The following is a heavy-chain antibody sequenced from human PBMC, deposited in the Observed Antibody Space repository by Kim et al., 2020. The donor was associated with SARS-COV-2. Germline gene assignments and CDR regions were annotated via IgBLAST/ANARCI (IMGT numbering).Heavy chain of an antibody. J-gene: IGHJ6*02. Sequence: ASVKVSCKASGYTFTGYYMHWVRQAPGQGLEWMGRINPNSGGTNYAQKFQGRVTMTRDTSISTAYMELSRLRSDDTAVYYCARDRDDFWGGFYYYYYGMDVWGQGTTVTVSS. CDR3: ARDRDDFWGGFYYYYYGMDV. CDR2: INPNSGGT. CDR1: GYTFTGYY. V-gene: IGHV1-2*06. D-gene: IGHD3-3*01.